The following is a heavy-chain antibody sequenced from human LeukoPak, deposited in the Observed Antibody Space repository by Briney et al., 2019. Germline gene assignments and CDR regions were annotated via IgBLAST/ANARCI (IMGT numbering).Heavy chain of an antibody. V-gene: IGHV3-7*01. J-gene: IGHJ4*02. CDR1: GFTFNNYW. Sequence: GGSLRLSCAASGFTFNNYWMHWVCQAPGKGLEWVANINQDGSGKNFVDSVKGRFTISRDNAKNSLYLQMNSLRAEDTAVYYCARGPRGGEYYFDYWGQGTLVTVSS. CDR2: INQDGSGK. CDR3: ARGPRGGEYYFDY. D-gene: IGHD3-16*01.